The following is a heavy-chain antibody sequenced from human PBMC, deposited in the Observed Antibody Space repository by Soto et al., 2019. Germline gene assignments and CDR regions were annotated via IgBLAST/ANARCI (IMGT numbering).Heavy chain of an antibody. V-gene: IGHV3-74*02. CDR3: GTTFEY. Sequence: VQLVESGGGLIQPGGSLRLSCAVSGFTFSNYWMHWVRQVPGEGLVWVSSINNDGSRTWYADSVRGRIAMSRDNARNLVYLQMNSLRAEDTAVYYCGTTFEYWGQGALVTVSS. CDR1: GFTFSNYW. J-gene: IGHJ4*02. D-gene: IGHD1-26*01. CDR2: INNDGSRT.